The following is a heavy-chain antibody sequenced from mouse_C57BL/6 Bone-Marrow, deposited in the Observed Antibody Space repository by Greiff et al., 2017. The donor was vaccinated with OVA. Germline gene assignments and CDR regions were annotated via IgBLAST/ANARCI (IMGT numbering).Heavy chain of an antibody. Sequence: VKLEESGGGLVKPGGSLTLSCAASGFPFSDYGMHWVRQAPETGLEWVAYLSSGSSTIYYADTVEGRFTSSRDNAKNTLFLQMTSLRSEDTAMYYCARINYWYFDVWGTGTTVTVSS. V-gene: IGHV5-17*01. J-gene: IGHJ1*03. CDR2: LSSGSSTI. CDR1: GFPFSDYG. CDR3: ARINYWYFDV.